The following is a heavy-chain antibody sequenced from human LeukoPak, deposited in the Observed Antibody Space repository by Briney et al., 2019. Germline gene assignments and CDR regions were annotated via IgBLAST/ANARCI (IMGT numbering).Heavy chain of an antibody. CDR3: ARGRITMVRGVIAY. J-gene: IGHJ4*02. CDR2: INPNSGGT. D-gene: IGHD3-10*01. Sequence: ASVKVSCKASGYTFTGYYMHWVRQAPGQGLEWMGWINPNSGGTDYAQKFQGRVTMTRDTSISTAYMELSRLRSDDTAVYYCARGRITMVRGVIAYWGQGTLVTVSS. V-gene: IGHV1-2*02. CDR1: GYTFTGYY.